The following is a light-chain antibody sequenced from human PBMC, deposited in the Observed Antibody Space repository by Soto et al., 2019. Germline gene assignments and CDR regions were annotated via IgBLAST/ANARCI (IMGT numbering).Light chain of an antibody. Sequence: DIQMTQSPSSLSASVGDRVTITGRASQTIHNYLNWFQQKPGRAPKLLIYLTSTLESGVPSRFSGSGSGTDFTLTISSLQPEDFATYYCQQSYSTPLTFGGGTKVDI. CDR3: QQSYSTPLT. V-gene: IGKV1-39*01. CDR2: LTS. CDR1: QTIHNY. J-gene: IGKJ4*01.